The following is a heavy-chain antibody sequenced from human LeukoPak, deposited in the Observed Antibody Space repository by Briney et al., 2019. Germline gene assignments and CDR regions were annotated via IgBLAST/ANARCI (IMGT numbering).Heavy chain of an antibody. CDR1: GASINSGDYY. CDR2: IYNSGST. V-gene: IGHV4-30-4*08. CDR3: ATTARHCSEY. Sequence: PSQTLSPTRTVSGASINSGDYYWTWIRQPPGKGLEWIAYIYNSGSTYYNPSLRSRVAISMDTSNNRFSLRLDSVTAADTAVYFCATTARHCSEYWGQGTLVTVSS. D-gene: IGHD6-6*01. J-gene: IGHJ4*02.